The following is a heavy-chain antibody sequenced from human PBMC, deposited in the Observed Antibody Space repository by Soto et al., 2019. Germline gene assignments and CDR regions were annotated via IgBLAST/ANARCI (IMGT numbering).Heavy chain of an antibody. D-gene: IGHD3-22*01. CDR3: ARDYYDSSGYYLDAFDI. CDR2: ISAYNGNT. J-gene: IGHJ3*02. Sequence: QVQLVQSGAEVKKPGASVKVSCKASGYTFTSYGISWVRQAPEQGLEWMGWISAYNGNTNYAQKLQGRVTMTTDTSTSPAYMDLRSLRSDDTAVYYCARDYYDSSGYYLDAFDIWGQGTMVTVSS. V-gene: IGHV1-18*04. CDR1: GYTFTSYG.